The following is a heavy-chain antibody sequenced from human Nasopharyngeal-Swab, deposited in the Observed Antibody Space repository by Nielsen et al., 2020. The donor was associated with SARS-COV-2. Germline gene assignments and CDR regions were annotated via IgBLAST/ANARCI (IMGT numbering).Heavy chain of an antibody. Sequence: GESLKISCTVSGLAFSGYWMSWVRQAPGKGLEWVANINQAGSEKYSVDSVKGRFTISRDNAKNSLLLEMNSLSAEDTAVYYCARDQTVAGYDFDYWGQGTLVTVSP. D-gene: IGHD6-19*01. CDR1: GLAFSGYW. V-gene: IGHV3-7*05. J-gene: IGHJ4*02. CDR2: INQAGSEK. CDR3: ARDQTVAGYDFDY.